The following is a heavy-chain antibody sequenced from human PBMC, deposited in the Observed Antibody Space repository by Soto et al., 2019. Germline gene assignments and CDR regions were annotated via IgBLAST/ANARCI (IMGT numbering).Heavy chain of an antibody. CDR2: INTDGITT. CDR3: AKDLSYDILTALDV. J-gene: IGHJ6*04. V-gene: IGHV3-74*01. CDR1: GFTFNNYW. D-gene: IGHD3-9*01. Sequence: SGGSLRLSCVVSGFTFNNYWMHWARQAPGKGLVLVSLINTDGITTIYADSVKGRFTISRDISKNTLYLQMNSLRAEDTAVYYCAKDLSYDILTALDVWGKGTTVTVSS.